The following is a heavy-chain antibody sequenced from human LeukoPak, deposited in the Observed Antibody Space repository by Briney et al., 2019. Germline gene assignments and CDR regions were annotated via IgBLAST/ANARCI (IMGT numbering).Heavy chain of an antibody. D-gene: IGHD6-19*01. V-gene: IGHV4-34*01. CDR1: GGSFSGYY. CDR2: INHSGST. Sequence: SETLSLTCAVYGGSFSGYYWSWIRQPPGKGLEWIGEINHSGSTNYNPSLKSRVTISVDTSKNQFSLKLSSVTAADTAVYYCASHSSGWYSNYYGMDVWGQGTTVTVSS. J-gene: IGHJ6*02. CDR3: ASHSSGWYSNYYGMDV.